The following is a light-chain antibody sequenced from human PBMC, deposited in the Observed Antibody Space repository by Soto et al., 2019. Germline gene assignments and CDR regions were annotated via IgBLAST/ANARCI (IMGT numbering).Light chain of an antibody. J-gene: IGKJ4*01. Sequence: DIQMTQSPSTLSASVGDRVIITCRASQSISSWLAWFQQKPGKAPNLLIYDVSSLESGVPSRFSGSGSGTEFTLTISSLQPDDFATYYCQQYNSYPLTFGGGTKVDIK. CDR1: QSISSW. CDR2: DVS. CDR3: QQYNSYPLT. V-gene: IGKV1-5*01.